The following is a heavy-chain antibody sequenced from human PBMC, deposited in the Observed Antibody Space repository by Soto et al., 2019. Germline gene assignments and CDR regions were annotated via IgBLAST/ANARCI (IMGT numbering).Heavy chain of an antibody. V-gene: IGHV3-74*01. CDR3: TRDQYPWGPLDAFDV. CDR2: SNSDGSST. J-gene: IGHJ3*01. D-gene: IGHD2-2*01. CDR1: GFTFSSYW. Sequence: GGSLRLSCAASGFTFSSYWMHWVRQAPGKGLVWDSRSNSDGSSTRYPDTVKARITITRDNAKNTLYLERNSLRAEYTGVNCCTRDQYPWGPLDAFDVWGQGTMVTVSS.